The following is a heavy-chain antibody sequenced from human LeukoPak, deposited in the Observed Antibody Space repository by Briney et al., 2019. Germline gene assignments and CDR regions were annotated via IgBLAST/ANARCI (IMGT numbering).Heavy chain of an antibody. CDR2: ISYDGSNK. V-gene: IGHV3-30-3*01. Sequence: GRSLRLSCAASGFTFSSYAMHWVRQAPGKGLEWVAVISYDGSNKYYADSVKGRFTISRDNAKNSLYLQMNSLRAEDTAVYYCASFPWDLRPTWGQGTLVSVAS. CDR1: GFTFSSYA. CDR3: ASFPWDLRPT. J-gene: IGHJ4*02. D-gene: IGHD1-26*01.